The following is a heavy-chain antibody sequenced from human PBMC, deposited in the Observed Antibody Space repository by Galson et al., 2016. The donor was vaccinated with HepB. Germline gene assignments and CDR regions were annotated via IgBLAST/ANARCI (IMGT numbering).Heavy chain of an antibody. Sequence: SLRLSCAASGFNFASYSMNWVRQAPGKGLEWVSFIGSGSSSIYYAESLKGRFTISRDNAKNSLYLQMNGLRAEDTAVYYCARAGDTYGSSGISDALDIWGQGTMVTVSS. CDR1: GFNFASYS. J-gene: IGHJ3*02. D-gene: IGHD5-18*01. CDR2: IGSGSSSI. V-gene: IGHV3-21*01. CDR3: ARAGDTYGSSGISDALDI.